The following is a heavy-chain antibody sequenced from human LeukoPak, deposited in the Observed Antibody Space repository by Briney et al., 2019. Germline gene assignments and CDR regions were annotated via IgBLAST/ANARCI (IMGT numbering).Heavy chain of an antibody. CDR1: GVSISSYY. V-gene: IGHV4-59*01. D-gene: IGHD2-2*01. CDR3: ARAQGYCSSTSCYAIRRFDY. CDR2: IYYSGST. J-gene: IGHJ4*02. Sequence: SETLSLTCTVSGVSISSYYWSWIRQPPGKGLEWIGYIYYSGSTNYNPSLKSRVTISVDTSKNQFSLKLSSVTAADTAVYYCARAQGYCSSTSCYAIRRFDYWGQGTPVTVSS.